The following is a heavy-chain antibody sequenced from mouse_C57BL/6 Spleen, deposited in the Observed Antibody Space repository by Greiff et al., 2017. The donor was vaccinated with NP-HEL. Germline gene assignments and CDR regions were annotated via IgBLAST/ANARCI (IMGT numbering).Heavy chain of an antibody. V-gene: IGHV1-55*01. Sequence: QVQLQQPGAELVKPGASVTMSCKASGYTFTSYWITWVKQRPGQGLEWIGDIYPGSGSTNYNEKFTSKATLTVDTSSSTAYKQLSSLTSEDAAVYYSARQGLRLLAYWGQGTLVTVSA. CDR2: IYPGSGST. CDR3: ARQGLRLLAY. D-gene: IGHD3-2*02. CDR1: GYTFTSYW. J-gene: IGHJ3*01.